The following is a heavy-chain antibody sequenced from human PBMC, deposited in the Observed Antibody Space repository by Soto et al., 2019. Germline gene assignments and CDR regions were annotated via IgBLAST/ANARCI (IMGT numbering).Heavy chain of an antibody. CDR1: GFTFSSYW. CDR3: ARHGIMKLGVFDY. CDR2: IKQDGSEK. J-gene: IGHJ4*02. Sequence: EVQLVESGGGLVQPGGSLRLSCAASGFTFSSYWMSRVRQAPGKGLEWGANIKQDGSEKYYVDSVKGRFTISRDNAKNSLYLQMNSLRAEATAVYYCARHGIMKLGVFDYWGQGTLVTVSS. V-gene: IGHV3-7*01. D-gene: IGHD1-1*01.